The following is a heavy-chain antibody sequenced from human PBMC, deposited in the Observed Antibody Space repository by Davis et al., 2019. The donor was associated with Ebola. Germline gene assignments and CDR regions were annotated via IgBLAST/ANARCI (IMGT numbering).Heavy chain of an antibody. J-gene: IGHJ4*02. D-gene: IGHD2-15*01. CDR3: AKVSCTGSSCYLGPADY. CDR2: ISYDGSNK. Sequence: GESLKISCAASGFTFTYYGMHWVRQAPGKGLEWVALISYDGSNKYYADSVKGRFTISRDNSKNTLYLQMNSLRAEDAAAYYCAKVSCTGSSCYLGPADYWGQGTLVTVSS. CDR1: GFTFTYYG. V-gene: IGHV3-30*18.